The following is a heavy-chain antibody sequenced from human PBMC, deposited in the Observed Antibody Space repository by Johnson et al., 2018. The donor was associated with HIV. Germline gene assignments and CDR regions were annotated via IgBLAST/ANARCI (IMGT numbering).Heavy chain of an antibody. CDR3: AREGGAVASRGFDI. CDR2: ISYDGSNK. D-gene: IGHD6-19*01. CDR1: GFTFSSYA. V-gene: IGHV3-30-3*01. Sequence: QVQLVESGGGLVKPGGSLRLSCVASGFTFSSYAMHWVRQAPGQGLEWVAVISYDGSNKYYADSVKGRFTISRDNSKNTLYLQMNSLRAEDTAVYYCAREGGAVASRGFDIWGQGTMVTVSS. J-gene: IGHJ3*02.